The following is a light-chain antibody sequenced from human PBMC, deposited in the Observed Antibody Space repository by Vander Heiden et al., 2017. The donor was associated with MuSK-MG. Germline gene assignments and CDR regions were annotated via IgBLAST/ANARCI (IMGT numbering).Light chain of an antibody. Sequence: IVMTQSPATLSVSPGDRASLSCRASQSVSNNLAWYQQKPGQAPRRLIYGASIRATGIPARFRGSGSGTEFTLTISSLQSEDFAVYYCQQYYNWQGYTFGPGTKLEIK. CDR2: GAS. CDR3: QQYYNWQGYT. V-gene: IGKV3-15*01. J-gene: IGKJ2*01. CDR1: QSVSNN.